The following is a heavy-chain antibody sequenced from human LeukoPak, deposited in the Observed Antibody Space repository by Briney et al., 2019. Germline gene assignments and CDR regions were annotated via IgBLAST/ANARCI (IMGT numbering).Heavy chain of an antibody. D-gene: IGHD1-26*01. J-gene: IGHJ5*01. V-gene: IGHV1-2*02. CDR3: ARASGSYWWFDS. CDR2: VDPNSGDT. CDR1: GGTFSSYA. Sequence: GSSVKVSCKASGGTFSSYAISWVRQTPGQGLEWMGCVDPNSGDTNYAQKFQGSVTMTRDTSISTAYMELNRLRSDDTAVYYCARASGSYWWFDSWGQGTLVTVSS.